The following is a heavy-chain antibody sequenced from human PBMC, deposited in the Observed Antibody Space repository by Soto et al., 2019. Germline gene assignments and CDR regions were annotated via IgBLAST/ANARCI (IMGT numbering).Heavy chain of an antibody. CDR2: ISSSSSYI. CDR3: ARDRRDGYNFDY. V-gene: IGHV3-21*01. Sequence: EVQLVESGGGLVKPGGSLRLSCAASGFTCSSYSMNWVRQAPGKGLEWVSSISSSSSYIYYADSVKGRFTISRDNAKNSLYLQMNSLRAEDTAVYYCARDRRDGYNFDYWGQGTLVTVSS. CDR1: GFTCSSYS. J-gene: IGHJ4*02. D-gene: IGHD5-12*01.